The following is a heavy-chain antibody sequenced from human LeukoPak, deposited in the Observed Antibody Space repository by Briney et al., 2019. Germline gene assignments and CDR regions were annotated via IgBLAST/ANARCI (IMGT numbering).Heavy chain of an antibody. CDR1: GFTFTTYS. CDR2: INSGSSYI. Sequence: PGGSLRLSCAASGFTFTTYSMNRVRRAPGKGLDWVASINSGSSYIYYAASVKSRITISREKSKNSLYLHMNSLRGEDTAIYYCERDRREDDAFDIWGQGTMVTVSS. V-gene: IGHV3-21*01. J-gene: IGHJ3*02. CDR3: ERDRREDDAFDI. D-gene: IGHD1-26*01.